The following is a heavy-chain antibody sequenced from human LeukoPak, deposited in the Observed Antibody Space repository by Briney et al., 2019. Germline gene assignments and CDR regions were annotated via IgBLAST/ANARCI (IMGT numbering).Heavy chain of an antibody. J-gene: IGHJ5*02. D-gene: IGHD5-18*01. CDR2: ISSSSSYI. CDR3: ARARGYRNWFDP. V-gene: IGHV3-21*01. Sequence: GGSLRLSCAASGFTFSSYSMNWVRQAPGKGLEWVSSISSSSSYIYYADSVKGRFTISRDNAKNSLCLQMNSLRAEDTAVYYCARARGYRNWFDPWGQGTLVTVSS. CDR1: GFTFSSYS.